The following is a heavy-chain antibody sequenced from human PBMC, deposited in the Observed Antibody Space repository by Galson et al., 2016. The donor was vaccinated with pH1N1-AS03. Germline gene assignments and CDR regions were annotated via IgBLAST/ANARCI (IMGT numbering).Heavy chain of an antibody. D-gene: IGHD2/OR15-2a*01. CDR2: VYWDKTS. V-gene: IGHV2-5*02. J-gene: IGHJ3*02. CDR3: ALPNSGGNAFEI. Sequence: PALVKPTQTLTLTCSVSGVSVTSSGVGVGWFSQPPGKALEWLALVYWDKTSRYSTSLKDRLTITKDSSKNQVVLTVTSVDPMDIATYFCALPNSGGNAFEIWGPGTMVTVAS. CDR1: GVSVTSSGVG.